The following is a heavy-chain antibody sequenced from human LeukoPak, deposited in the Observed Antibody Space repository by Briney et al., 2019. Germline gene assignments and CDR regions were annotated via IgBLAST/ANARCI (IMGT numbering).Heavy chain of an antibody. Sequence: GGSLRLSCAASGFTFSSYGMHWVRQAPGKGLEWVAFIRYDGSNKYYADSVKGRFTISRDNSKNTLYLQMNSLRAEDTAVYYCAKEGQNRYYNGSGSRRYYYGMDVWGQGTTVTVSS. CDR2: IRYDGSNK. J-gene: IGHJ6*02. V-gene: IGHV3-30*02. CDR3: AKEGQNRYYNGSGSRRYYYGMDV. CDR1: GFTFSSYG. D-gene: IGHD3-10*01.